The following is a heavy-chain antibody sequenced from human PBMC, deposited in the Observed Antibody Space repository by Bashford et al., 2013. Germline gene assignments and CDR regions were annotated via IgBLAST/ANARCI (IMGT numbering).Heavy chain of an antibody. Sequence: VRQAPGKGLEWVGHIKTKSDGGTTHYGAPVIGRFTISRDDSQNTLYLQMNDLQADDTALYYCATEALYYDHNSASNLYYFDYWGQGALVTVSS. CDR2: IKTKSDGGTT. CDR3: ATEALYYDHNSASNLYYFDY. D-gene: IGHD3-16*01. J-gene: IGHJ4*02. V-gene: IGHV3-15*01.